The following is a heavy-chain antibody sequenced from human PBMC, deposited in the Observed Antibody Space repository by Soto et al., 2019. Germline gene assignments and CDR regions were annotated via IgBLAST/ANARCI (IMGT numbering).Heavy chain of an antibody. CDR1: GFTFSSYA. V-gene: IGHV3-23*01. D-gene: IGHD4-17*01. Sequence: GGSLRLSCAASGFTFSSYAMSWVRQAPGKGLEWVSDISGSGGSTYYADSVKGRFTISRDNSKNTLYLQMNSLRAEDTAVYYCAKDPSPDPTVTDYWGQGTLVTVSS. CDR2: ISGSGGST. CDR3: AKDPSPDPTVTDY. J-gene: IGHJ4*02.